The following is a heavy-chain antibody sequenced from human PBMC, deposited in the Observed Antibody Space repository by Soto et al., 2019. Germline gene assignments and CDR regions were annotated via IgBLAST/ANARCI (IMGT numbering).Heavy chain of an antibody. CDR2: ISGSGLST. CDR1: GFTFSSYV. V-gene: IGHV3-23*01. Sequence: GVSLRLSCAASGFTFSSYVMTWVRQTPGKGLEWVSSISGSGLSTNYAGSVRGRFTISRDNSKNTLFLQINDLRADDTAIYYCAKGSGIVLEPAAISEIPWGQGSLVTVSS. J-gene: IGHJ5*02. CDR3: AKGSGIVLEPAAISEIP. D-gene: IGHD2-2*01.